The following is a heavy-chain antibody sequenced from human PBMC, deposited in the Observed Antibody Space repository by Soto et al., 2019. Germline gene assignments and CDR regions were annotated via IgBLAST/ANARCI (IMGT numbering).Heavy chain of an antibody. CDR3: ARASSLSRLASDY. J-gene: IGHJ4*02. CDR2: IYSGGST. Sequence: GGSLRLSCAASGFTVSTKYMSWVRQAPGKGLEWVSVIYSGGSTFYADSVRGRFTISRDNSKNTVNLQMNSLRAEYTAVYYCARASSLSRLASDYWGQGTLVTVSS. CDR1: GFTVSTKY. V-gene: IGHV3-66*01. D-gene: IGHD6-19*01.